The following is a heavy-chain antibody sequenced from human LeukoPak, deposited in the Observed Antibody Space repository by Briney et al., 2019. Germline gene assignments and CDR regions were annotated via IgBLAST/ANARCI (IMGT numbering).Heavy chain of an antibody. CDR2: IWYDGRNK. Sequence: GGSLRLSCAPSGFTFSSYGMRWVRQAPGKGLEWVAVIWYDGRNKYYVDSVKGRFTISRDNSKNTVYLQMNSLRAADTAVYFCARDLSIALFDYWGQGTLVTVSP. J-gene: IGHJ4*02. D-gene: IGHD6-6*01. CDR1: GFTFSSYG. V-gene: IGHV3-33*01. CDR3: ARDLSIALFDY.